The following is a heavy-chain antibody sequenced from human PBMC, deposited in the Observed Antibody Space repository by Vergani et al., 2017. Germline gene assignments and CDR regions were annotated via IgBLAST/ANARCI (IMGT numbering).Heavy chain of an antibody. Sequence: QVQLQESGPGLVKPSETLSLTCTVSNDSVSNTFYYWGWIRQTPGKGLEWIGSIYYSGSTYYNPSLESRVTISVDTSKNQFSLKLSSVTAADTAVYYCAREEVYGSGSYSQFDYWGQGTLVTVSS. CDR3: AREEVYGSGSYSQFDY. J-gene: IGHJ4*02. CDR1: NDSVSNTFYY. CDR2: IYYSGST. V-gene: IGHV4-39*07. D-gene: IGHD3-10*01.